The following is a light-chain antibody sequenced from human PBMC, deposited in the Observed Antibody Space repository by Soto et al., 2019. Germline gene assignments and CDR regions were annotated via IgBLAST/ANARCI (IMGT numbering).Light chain of an antibody. V-gene: IGKV3-20*01. J-gene: IGKJ1*01. Sequence: NVFTQSPRTLSLTPGERAPLSCRASQSVSSSYLAWYQQKPGQAPRLLIYGASSRATGIPDRFSGSGSGTDFTLTISRLEPEDFAVYYCQQYGSSRTFGQRAKVDI. CDR1: QSVSSSY. CDR2: GAS. CDR3: QQYGSSRT.